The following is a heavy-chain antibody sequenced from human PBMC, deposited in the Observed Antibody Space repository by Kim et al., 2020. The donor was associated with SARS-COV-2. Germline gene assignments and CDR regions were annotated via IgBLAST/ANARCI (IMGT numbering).Heavy chain of an antibody. V-gene: IGHV1-18*01. J-gene: IGHJ3*02. Sequence: ASVKVSCKASGYTFTSYGISWVRQAPGQGLEWMGWISAYNGNTNYAQKLQGRVTMTTDTSTSTAYMELRSLRSDDTAVYYCARDRDPRVGAITIFGVANAFDIWGQGTMVTVSS. CDR1: GYTFTSYG. CDR3: ARDRDPRVGAITIFGVANAFDI. CDR2: ISAYNGNT. D-gene: IGHD3-3*01.